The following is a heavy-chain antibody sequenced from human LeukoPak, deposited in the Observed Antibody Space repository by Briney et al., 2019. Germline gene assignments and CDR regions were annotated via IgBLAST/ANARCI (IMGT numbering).Heavy chain of an antibody. Sequence: SETLSLTCAVYGGSFSGYYWSWIRQPPGKGLEWIGYIYYSGSTNYNPSLKSRVTISVDTSKNQFSLKLSSVTAADTAVYYCARRDFWSGHFDYWGQGTLVTVSS. J-gene: IGHJ4*02. CDR3: ARRDFWSGHFDY. D-gene: IGHD3-3*01. V-gene: IGHV4-59*08. CDR2: IYYSGST. CDR1: GGSFSGYY.